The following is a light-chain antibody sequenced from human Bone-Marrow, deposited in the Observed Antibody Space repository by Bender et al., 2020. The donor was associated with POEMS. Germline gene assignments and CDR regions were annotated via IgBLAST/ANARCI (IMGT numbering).Light chain of an antibody. J-gene: IGLJ3*02. V-gene: IGLV1-44*01. CDR3: AVWDDSLNGWV. CDR2: SSH. Sequence: QSVLTQPPSASGTPGQRVTISCSGGSSNIGAHAVNWYQHLPGTAPKLLISSSHRRPSEVPYRFSGSRSGTSASLAISGLQSEDEADYYCAVWDDSLNGWVFGGGTKLTVL. CDR1: SSNIGAHA.